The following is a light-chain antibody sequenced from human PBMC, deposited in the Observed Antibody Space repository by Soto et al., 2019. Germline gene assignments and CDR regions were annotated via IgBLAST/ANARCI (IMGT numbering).Light chain of an antibody. CDR1: SSNIGSNT. V-gene: IGLV1-44*01. J-gene: IGLJ1*01. Sequence: QSVLTQPPSASGTPGQRVTISCSGSSSNIGSNTVNWYQQLPGTAPKLLIYSNNQRPSGVPDRFSGSKSSTSASLAISGLQSEDEADYYCAAWDDSLNGPYYVFGTGTKLTVL. CDR3: AAWDDSLNGPYYV. CDR2: SNN.